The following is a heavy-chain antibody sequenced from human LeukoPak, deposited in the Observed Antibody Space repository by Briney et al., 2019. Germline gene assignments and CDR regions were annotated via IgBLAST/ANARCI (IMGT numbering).Heavy chain of an antibody. CDR1: GVTVSSTY. CDR2: ISGSGGST. V-gene: IGHV3-23*01. D-gene: IGHD2-15*01. J-gene: IGHJ4*02. CDR3: TRRAGGSSRRDY. Sequence: GGSLRLSCAASGVTVSSTYMSWVRPAPGKGLEWVSAISGSGGSTYYADSVKGRFTISRDNSKNTLYLQMNSLRAEDTAVYYCTRRAGGSSRRDYWGQGTLVTVSS.